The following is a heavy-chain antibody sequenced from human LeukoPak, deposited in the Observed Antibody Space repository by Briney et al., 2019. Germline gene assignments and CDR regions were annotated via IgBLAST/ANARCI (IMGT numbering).Heavy chain of an antibody. CDR1: GFTFSNYA. J-gene: IGHJ4*02. CDR2: ITGSGGNT. V-gene: IGHV3-23*01. Sequence: GGSLRLSCAASGFTFSNYAMSWVRQAPGKGLEWVSAITGSGGNTYYADSVKGRFTISRDNSKNTLYLQMNSLRAEDTAVYYCAKWGDFDVLTGYYVPDFWGQGTLDTVSS. CDR3: AKWGDFDVLTGYYVPDF. D-gene: IGHD3-9*01.